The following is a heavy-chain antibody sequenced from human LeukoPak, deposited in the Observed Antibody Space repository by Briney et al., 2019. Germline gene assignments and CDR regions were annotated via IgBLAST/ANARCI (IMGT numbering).Heavy chain of an antibody. D-gene: IGHD5-12*01. J-gene: IGHJ4*02. V-gene: IGHV3-21*01. CDR3: ARDGYSGYDLFDY. CDR2: ISSSSSYI. Sequence: GGSLRLSCAASGFTFSSYSMNWVRQAPGKGLEWVSSISSSSSYIYYADSVKGRFTISRDNAKNSLYLQMNSLRAEDTAVYYCARDGYSGYDLFDYWGQGTLVTVSS. CDR1: GFTFSSYS.